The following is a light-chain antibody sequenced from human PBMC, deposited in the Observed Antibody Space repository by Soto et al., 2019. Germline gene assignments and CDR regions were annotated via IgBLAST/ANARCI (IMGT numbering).Light chain of an antibody. CDR2: SDI. V-gene: IGLV1-40*01. J-gene: IGLJ3*02. CDR1: SSNVGAGYD. Sequence: QTVVTQPPSVSGAPGQRVTISCTGSSSNVGAGYDVHWYQQLPGTAPKLLIYSDINRPSGVPDRFSGSRSGISASLAITGVQAEDEADYYCQSYDSSLSGSVFGGGTKLTVL. CDR3: QSYDSSLSGSV.